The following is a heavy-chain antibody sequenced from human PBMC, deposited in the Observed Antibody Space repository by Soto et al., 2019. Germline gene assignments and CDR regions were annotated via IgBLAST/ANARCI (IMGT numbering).Heavy chain of an antibody. J-gene: IGHJ4*02. Sequence: GGSLRLSCAVSGFTISRVCLGWVRQAPGRGLEWVANIRQDGSEKYYVDSVKGRFTMSKDNVKNSLYLQMNSLGAEDTAVYYCARVRYGGYSYYFDYWGQGALVTVSS. CDR3: ARVRYGGYSYYFDY. CDR2: IRQDGSEK. V-gene: IGHV3-7*03. CDR1: GFTISRVC. D-gene: IGHD4-17*01.